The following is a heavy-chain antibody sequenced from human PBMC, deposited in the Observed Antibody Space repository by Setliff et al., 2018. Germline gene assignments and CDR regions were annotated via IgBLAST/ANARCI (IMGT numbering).Heavy chain of an antibody. D-gene: IGHD6-25*01. CDR2: ISPDSIYI. CDR3: ARSPANGGHDAFDI. CDR1: GFTFRTYS. J-gene: IGHJ3*02. Sequence: GGSLRLSCVASGFTFRTYSMHWVRQAPGKGLEWVSSISPDSIYIYYADSVKGRFTISRDNAQNSLYLQVNSLGVDDTAVYYCARSPANGGHDAFDIWGQGTMVTVSS. V-gene: IGHV3-21*01.